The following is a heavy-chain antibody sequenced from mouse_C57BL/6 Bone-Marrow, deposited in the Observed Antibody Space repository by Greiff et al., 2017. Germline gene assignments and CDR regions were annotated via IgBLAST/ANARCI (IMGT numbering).Heavy chain of an antibody. J-gene: IGHJ2*01. CDR3: ARDRDGYSFDY. CDR1: GFTFSDYY. CDR2: INYDGSST. D-gene: IGHD2-3*01. Sequence: EVQLVESEGGLVQPGSSMKLSCTASGFTFSDYYMAWVRQVPEKGLEWVANINYDGSSTYYLDSLKSRFIISRDNAKNILYLQMSSLKSEDTSTYYCARDRDGYSFDYWGQGTTLTVSS. V-gene: IGHV5-16*01.